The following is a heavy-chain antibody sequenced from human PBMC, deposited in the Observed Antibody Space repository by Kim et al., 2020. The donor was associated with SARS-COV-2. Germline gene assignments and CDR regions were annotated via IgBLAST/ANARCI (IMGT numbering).Heavy chain of an antibody. Sequence: SETLSLTCTVSGGSISSGGYYWSWIRQHPGKGLEWIGYIYYSGSTYYNPSLKSRVTISVDTSKNQFSLKLSSVTAADTAVYYCARRQRSPGNYYDSSGYYPLYFDYWGQGTPVTVSS. V-gene: IGHV4-31*03. CDR1: GGSISSGGYY. CDR2: IYYSGST. CDR3: ARRQRSPGNYYDSSGYYPLYFDY. J-gene: IGHJ4*02. D-gene: IGHD3-22*01.